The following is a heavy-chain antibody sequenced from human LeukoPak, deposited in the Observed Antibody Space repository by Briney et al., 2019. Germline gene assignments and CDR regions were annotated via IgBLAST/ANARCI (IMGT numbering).Heavy chain of an antibody. Sequence: HSGGSLRLSCEGSGFTFDDYTMHWVRQAPGKGLEWVSLINRGGSTTVYAESVKGRFTISRDNSKNSLYLQMNSLRVEDTAVYYCAKAGRGGAITMVRGVKGDYYYMDVWGKGTTVTISS. CDR1: GFTFDDYT. J-gene: IGHJ6*03. CDR3: AKAGRGGAITMVRGVKGDYYYMDV. CDR2: INRGGSTT. D-gene: IGHD3-10*01. V-gene: IGHV3-43D*04.